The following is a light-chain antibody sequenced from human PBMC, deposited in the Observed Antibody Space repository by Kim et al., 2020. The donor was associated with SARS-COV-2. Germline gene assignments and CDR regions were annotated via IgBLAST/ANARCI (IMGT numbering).Light chain of an antibody. CDR2: DVS. Sequence: QSIPIASTGTGSDVGGYNSVSWYQQHPGKAPKLMIYDVSNRPSGVSNRFSGSKSGNTASLTISGLQAEDEADYYCSSYTSSSTVVFGGGTQLTVL. CDR1: GSDVGGYNS. CDR3: SSYTSSSTVV. J-gene: IGLJ2*01. V-gene: IGLV2-14*03.